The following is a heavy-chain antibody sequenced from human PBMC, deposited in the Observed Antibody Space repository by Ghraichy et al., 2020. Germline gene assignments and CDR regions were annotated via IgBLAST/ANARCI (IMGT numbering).Heavy chain of an antibody. Sequence: ASVKVSCKVSGYTLTELSMHWVRQAPGKGLEWMGGFDPEDGETIYAQKFQGRVTMTEDTSTDTAYMELSSLRSEDTAVYYCATAFIHFRSGSYGGFDYWGQGTLVTVSS. V-gene: IGHV1-24*01. CDR3: ATAFIHFRSGSYGGFDY. CDR2: FDPEDGET. D-gene: IGHD1-26*01. J-gene: IGHJ4*02. CDR1: GYTLTELS.